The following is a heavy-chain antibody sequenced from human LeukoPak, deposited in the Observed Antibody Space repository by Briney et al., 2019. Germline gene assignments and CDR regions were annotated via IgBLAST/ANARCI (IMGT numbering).Heavy chain of an antibody. CDR2: ISSSSSYI. V-gene: IGHV3-21*01. CDR3: AGEGSSSDAFDI. D-gene: IGHD6-13*01. CDR1: GFTFSSYS. J-gene: IGHJ3*02. Sequence: GGSLRLSCAASGFTFSSYSMNWVRQAPGRGLEWVSSISSSSSYIYYADSVKGRFTISRDNAKNSLYLQMNSLRAEDTAVYYCAGEGSSSDAFDIWGQGTMVTVSS.